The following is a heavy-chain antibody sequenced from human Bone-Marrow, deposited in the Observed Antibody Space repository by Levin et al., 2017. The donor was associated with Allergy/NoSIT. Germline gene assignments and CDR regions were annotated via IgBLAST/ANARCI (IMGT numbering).Heavy chain of an antibody. Sequence: GSLRLSCTVSGGSISSYYWSWIRQPPGKGLEWIGYIYYSGSTNYNPSLKSRVTISVDTSKNQFSLKLSSVTAADTAVYYCARAVAAAGTPHFDYWGQGTLVTVSS. CDR1: GGSISSYY. D-gene: IGHD6-13*01. V-gene: IGHV4-59*01. J-gene: IGHJ4*02. CDR2: IYYSGST. CDR3: ARAVAAAGTPHFDY.